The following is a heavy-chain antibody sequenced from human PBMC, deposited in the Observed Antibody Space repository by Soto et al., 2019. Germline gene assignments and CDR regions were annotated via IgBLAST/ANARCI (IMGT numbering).Heavy chain of an antibody. CDR1: GGNSDGAGPR. Sequence: SETMSLPGTVAGGNSDGAGPRRGRERQSPGMSLEWIWYRYHSGNSYYTPSLHSRVTIAVVRSRAQFNLTLTAVTAADTAVYFCARARYCDSFFDLWGRGTSDTVSS. V-gene: IGHV4-30-2*06. CDR2: RYHSGNS. CDR3: ARARYCDSFFDL. J-gene: IGHJ4*02. D-gene: IGHD3-9*01.